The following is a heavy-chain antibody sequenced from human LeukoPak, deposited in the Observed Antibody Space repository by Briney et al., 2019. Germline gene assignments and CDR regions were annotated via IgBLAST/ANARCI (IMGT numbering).Heavy chain of an antibody. CDR1: GFTFSSYW. J-gene: IGHJ4*02. Sequence: GGSLRLSCAASGFTFSSYWMTWVRQAPGKGLEWVANIKQDGSEKYYVDSVKGRFTISRDNAKNSLYLQMNSLRAEDTAVYYCARDWGSGSGTIFYYWGQGTQVTVSS. CDR3: ARDWGSGSGTIFYY. CDR2: IKQDGSEK. V-gene: IGHV3-7*01. D-gene: IGHD3-16*01.